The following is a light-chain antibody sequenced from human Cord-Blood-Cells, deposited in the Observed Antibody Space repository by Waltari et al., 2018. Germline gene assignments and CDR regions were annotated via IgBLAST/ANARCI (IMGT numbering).Light chain of an antibody. V-gene: IGLV2-23*02. CDR3: CSYAGSSTVV. CDR2: EVS. J-gene: IGLJ2*01. Sequence: QSALTQPASVSGSPGQSITLPCTGISSDVGRYNLVCWYQQHPGKAPKLMIYEVSKRPSGVSNRFSGSKSGNTASLTISGLQAEDEADYYCCSYAGSSTVVFGGGTKLTVL. CDR1: SSDVGRYNL.